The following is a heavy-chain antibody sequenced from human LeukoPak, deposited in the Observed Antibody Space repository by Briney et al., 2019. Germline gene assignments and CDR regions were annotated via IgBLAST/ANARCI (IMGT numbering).Heavy chain of an antibody. CDR1: GFTFSSYN. CDR2: ISSSTSTI. Sequence: GGSLRLSCAASGFTFSSYNMNWVRQAPGKGLEWVSYISSSTSTIFYADSVKGRFTISRDNAKNSLYLQMNSLRVEDTAVYYCARGSHTTPGGYFDYWGQGTLVTVSS. V-gene: IGHV3-48*01. D-gene: IGHD1-1*01. J-gene: IGHJ4*02. CDR3: ARGSHTTPGGYFDY.